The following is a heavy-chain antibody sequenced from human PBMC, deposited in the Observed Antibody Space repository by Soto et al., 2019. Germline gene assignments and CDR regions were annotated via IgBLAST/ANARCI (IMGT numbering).Heavy chain of an antibody. D-gene: IGHD4-17*01. CDR3: ARGTVASNAFYI. CDR1: GFTFSSYA. CDR2: ISYDGSNK. V-gene: IGHV3-30-3*01. J-gene: IGHJ3*02. Sequence: GGSLRLSCAASGFTFSSYAMHWVRQAPGKGLEWVAVISYDGSNKYYADSVKGRFTISRDNSKNTLNLQMNSLRAEDTAVYYCARGTVASNAFYIWGQGTMVTVSS.